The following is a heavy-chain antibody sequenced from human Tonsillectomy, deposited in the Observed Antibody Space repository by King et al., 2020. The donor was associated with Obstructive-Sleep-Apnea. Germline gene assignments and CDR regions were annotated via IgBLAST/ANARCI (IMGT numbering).Heavy chain of an antibody. CDR2: VSWNSGSI. D-gene: IGHD3-9*01. Sequence: VQLVESGGGLVQPGRSLRLSCEASGFTFYDYAMHWVRQAPGKGLEWVSGVSWNSGSIVYADSVKGRFTISRDNAKNSLYLQMNSLRAEDTAFYYCAKETLRYFDPQSHFDYWGQGTLVTVSS. V-gene: IGHV3-9*01. CDR1: GFTFYDYA. J-gene: IGHJ4*02. CDR3: AKETLRYFDPQSHFDY.